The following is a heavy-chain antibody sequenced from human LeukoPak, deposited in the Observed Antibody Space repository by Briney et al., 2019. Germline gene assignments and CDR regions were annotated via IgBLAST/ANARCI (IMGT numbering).Heavy chain of an antibody. CDR2: INPNSGGT. Sequence: GASVKVSCKASGYTFTAYYIHWVRQAPGQGLEWLGVINPNSGGTDYGQKFQGRVTMTRDTSISTAYMELSSLRSDDTAVYYCARGGYSYGYLDYWGQGTLVTVSS. J-gene: IGHJ4*02. V-gene: IGHV1-2*02. D-gene: IGHD5-18*01. CDR3: ARGGYSYGYLDY. CDR1: GYTFTAYY.